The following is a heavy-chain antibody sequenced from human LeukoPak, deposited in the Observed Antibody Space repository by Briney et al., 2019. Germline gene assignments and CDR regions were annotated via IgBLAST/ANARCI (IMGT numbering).Heavy chain of an antibody. CDR2: IKSDGSST. CDR1: GFTFSTYW. J-gene: IGHJ4*02. V-gene: IGHV3-74*01. CDR3: ARVADDYFDY. D-gene: IGHD6-19*01. Sequence: PGGSLRLSCAASGFTFSTYWMHWVRQGPGKGLVWVSRIKSDGSSTSYADSAKGRFTISRDNAKNSLYLQMNSLRAEDTAVYYCARVADDYFDYWGQGTLVTVSS.